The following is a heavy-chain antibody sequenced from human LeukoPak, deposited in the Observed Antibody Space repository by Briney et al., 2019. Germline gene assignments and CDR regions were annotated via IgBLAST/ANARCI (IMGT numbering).Heavy chain of an antibody. D-gene: IGHD3-9*01. Sequence: GGSLRLSCVASGLSVSSNYMSWVRQAPGQGLEWVSVIYRDGSSSYAESVKGRFTISRDNSKNTLYIQMNSLRAEDTAVYYCARSFYDILIGYYQYFDYWGQGTLVTVSS. CDR1: GLSVSSNY. J-gene: IGHJ4*02. V-gene: IGHV3-66*01. CDR3: ARSFYDILIGYYQYFDY. CDR2: IYRDGSS.